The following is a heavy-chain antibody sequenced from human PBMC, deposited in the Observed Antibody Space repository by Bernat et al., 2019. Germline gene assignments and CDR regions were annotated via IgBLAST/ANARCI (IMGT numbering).Heavy chain of an antibody. CDR1: GFTFYLKS. CDR3: ARDTRGHDINWYLDL. D-gene: IGHD5-12*01. CDR2: IWYDGNHQ. Sequence: QVQLVESGGGVVQPGRSLRLSCAASGFTFYLKSMHWVRQAPGKGLEWVAVIWYDGNHQYYADSVKGRFTVSRDNSKNTLYLEMSSLRAEDTAVYYCARDTRGHDINWYLDLWGRGTLVTVSS. J-gene: IGHJ2*01. V-gene: IGHV3-33*01.